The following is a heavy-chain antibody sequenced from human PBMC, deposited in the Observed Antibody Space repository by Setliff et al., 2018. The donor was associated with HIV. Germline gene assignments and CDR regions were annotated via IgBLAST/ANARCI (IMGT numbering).Heavy chain of an antibody. D-gene: IGHD4-17*01. CDR1: GGSISSNGHN. V-gene: IGHV4-39*07. CDR2: IYFSDTT. CDR3: ARDFYGGNPAFDY. Sequence: KTSETLSLTCTVSGGSISSNGHNWGWIRQPPGKGLEWTGSIYFSDTTYYNPSLESRVSISVDTSKNQFSLRLSSVTAADTAVYYCARDFYGGNPAFDYWGQGILVTVSS. J-gene: IGHJ4*02.